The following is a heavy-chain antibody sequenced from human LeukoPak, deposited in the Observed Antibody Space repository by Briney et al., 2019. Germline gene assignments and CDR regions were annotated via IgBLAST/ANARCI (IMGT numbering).Heavy chain of an antibody. CDR3: ARNAADCTTSACYDS. J-gene: IGHJ4*02. V-gene: IGHV3-23*01. CDR2: VTGNGDTT. Sequence: GGSLRLSCAASGFTFRNYAMTWVRQAPGKGLEWVSVVTGNGDTTYYADSLKGRFTISRDNSRNTLYLQMNSLRAEDTAVYHCARNAADCTTSACYDSWGQGTLVTVPS. D-gene: IGHD2-8*01. CDR1: GFTFRNYA.